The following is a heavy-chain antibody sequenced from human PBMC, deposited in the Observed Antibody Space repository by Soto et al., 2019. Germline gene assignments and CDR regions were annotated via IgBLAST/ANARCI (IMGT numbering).Heavy chain of an antibody. J-gene: IGHJ4*02. Sequence: PGRALRFSCAASGFTFSSYGMHWVRQAPGKGLEWVAVISYDGSSKYCADSVRGRFTISRDNSKNTLYLQMNSLRPEDTAVYYCARDRGYYGSGSYYYWGQGTLFTASS. D-gene: IGHD3-10*01. CDR1: GFTFSSYG. V-gene: IGHV3-30*03. CDR2: ISYDGSSK. CDR3: ARDRGYYGSGSYYY.